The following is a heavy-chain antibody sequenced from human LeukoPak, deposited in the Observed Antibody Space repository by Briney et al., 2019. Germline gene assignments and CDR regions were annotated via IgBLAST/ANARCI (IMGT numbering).Heavy chain of an antibody. D-gene: IGHD3-3*01. Sequence: GGSPRLSCAASGFTFSSYAMSWVRQAPGKGLEWVSAISGSGGSTYYADSVKGRFTISRDNSKNTLYLQMNSLRAEDTAVYYCAKDSADYDFWSGYYTELDYWGQGTLVTVSS. J-gene: IGHJ4*02. CDR1: GFTFSSYA. CDR2: ISGSGGST. V-gene: IGHV3-23*01. CDR3: AKDSADYDFWSGYYTELDY.